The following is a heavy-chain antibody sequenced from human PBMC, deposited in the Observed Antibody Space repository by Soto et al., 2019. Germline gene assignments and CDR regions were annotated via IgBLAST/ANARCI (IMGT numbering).Heavy chain of an antibody. CDR1: GGTFSSYA. D-gene: IGHD3-16*02. Sequence: KVSCKASGGTFSSYAISWVRQAPGQGLEWMGGIIPIFGTANYAQKFQGRVTITADKSTSTAYMELSSLRSEDTAVYYCARGIWGSYRYTMVRYYYGMDVWGQGTTVTVSS. J-gene: IGHJ6*02. CDR2: IIPIFGTA. V-gene: IGHV1-69*06. CDR3: ARGIWGSYRYTMVRYYYGMDV.